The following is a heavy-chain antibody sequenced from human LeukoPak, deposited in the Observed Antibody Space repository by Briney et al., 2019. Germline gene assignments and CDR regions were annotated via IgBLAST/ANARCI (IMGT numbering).Heavy chain of an antibody. CDR2: ISWNSDSI. D-gene: IGHD2-2*03. CDR3: ARDDGYCSSTSCYLNYYYYMDV. CDR1: GFIFDDYA. J-gene: IGHJ6*03. V-gene: IGHV3-9*01. Sequence: PGGSLRLSCAASGFIFDDYAMHWVRQAPGKGLEWVSGISWNSDSIDYANSVKGRFTISRDNSKNTLYLQMNSRRAEDTAVYYCARDDGYCSSTSCYLNYYYYMDVWGKGTTVTISS.